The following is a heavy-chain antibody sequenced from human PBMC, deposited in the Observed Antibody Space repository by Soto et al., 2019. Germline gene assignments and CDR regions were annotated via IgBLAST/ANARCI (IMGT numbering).Heavy chain of an antibody. J-gene: IGHJ5*02. V-gene: IGHV1-69*12. D-gene: IGHD2-15*01. Sequence: QVQLVQSGAEVKKPGSSVKISCKASGGTFSSYAISWVRQAPGQGLEWMGGIIPIFGTGNYAQKFQGRVTITADESTSTAYMELSSLRSEDPAVYSCARARISSCPVGCWFDPWGQGTLLTVSS. CDR2: IIPIFGTG. CDR1: GGTFSSYA. CDR3: ARARISSCPVGCWFDP.